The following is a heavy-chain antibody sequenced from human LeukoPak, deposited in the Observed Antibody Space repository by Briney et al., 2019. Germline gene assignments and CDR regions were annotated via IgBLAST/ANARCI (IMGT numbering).Heavy chain of an antibody. Sequence: AGGSLRLSCAASGFTVSNNYMSWVRQAPGKGLEWVSVLYSDGSPDYAESVKARFTISRDKSKNTLHLQMNSLRVEDTAVYYCARERGRGVVSPYMDVWGKGTTVTVSS. J-gene: IGHJ6*03. D-gene: IGHD3-3*01. CDR3: ARERGRGVVSPYMDV. CDR1: GFTVSNNY. CDR2: LYSDGSP. V-gene: IGHV3-66*01.